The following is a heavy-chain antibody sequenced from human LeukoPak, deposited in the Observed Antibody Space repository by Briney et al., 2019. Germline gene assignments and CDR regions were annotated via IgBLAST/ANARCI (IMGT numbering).Heavy chain of an antibody. D-gene: IGHD6-19*01. J-gene: IGHJ4*02. V-gene: IGHV4-34*01. CDR1: GGSFSGYY. Sequence: SETLSLTCAVYGGSFSGYYWSWIRQPPGKGLEWIGEINHSGGTNYNPSLKSRVTISVDTSKNQFSLKLSSVTAVDTAVYYCARGVPYSSGHGDFDYWGQGTLVTVSS. CDR2: INHSGGT. CDR3: ARGVPYSSGHGDFDY.